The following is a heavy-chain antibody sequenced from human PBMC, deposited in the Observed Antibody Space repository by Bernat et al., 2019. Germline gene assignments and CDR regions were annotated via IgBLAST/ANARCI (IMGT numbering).Heavy chain of an antibody. CDR3: EREYSSSSGRTFDI. D-gene: IGHD6-6*01. V-gene: IGHV3-74*01. J-gene: IGHJ3*02. Sequence: EVQLVESGGGLVQPGGSLRVSCAASRFTFTNSWMHWVRQAPGKGLVWVSRISTDGTGTTYADSVKGRFTISRDNANNTLYLQMNSLGVEDPAIYYCEREYSSSSGRTFDIWGQGTMVTVSS. CDR1: RFTFTNSW. CDR2: ISTDGTGT.